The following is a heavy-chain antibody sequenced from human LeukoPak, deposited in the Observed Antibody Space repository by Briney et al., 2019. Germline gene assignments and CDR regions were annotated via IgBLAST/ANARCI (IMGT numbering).Heavy chain of an antibody. CDR3: GRGRYGSGRFYFDH. CDR2: ISGSGGST. J-gene: IGHJ4*02. CDR1: GFTFSSYA. Sequence: GGSLRHSCAASGFTFSSYAMSWVRQAPGKGLEWVAGISGSGGSTYYADSVKGRFTISRDNSKNTLYLQMNKLRAEDTAVHYCGRGRYGSGRFYFDHWGQGTLVTVSS. V-gene: IGHV3-23*01. D-gene: IGHD3-10*01.